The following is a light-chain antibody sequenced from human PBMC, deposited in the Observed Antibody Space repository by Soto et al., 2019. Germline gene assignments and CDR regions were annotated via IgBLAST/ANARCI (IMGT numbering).Light chain of an antibody. CDR1: SSDVGGYNY. CDR3: SSYAGTYSYV. J-gene: IGLJ1*01. CDR2: GVS. V-gene: IGLV2-11*01. Sequence: QSALTQPRSVSGSPGQSVTISCTGTSSDVGGYNYVSWYQQHPGTAPKLIIFGVSKRPSGVPDRFSGSKSGNTASLSISGLQAEYEADYYCSSYAGTYSYVLGTGTKVTVL.